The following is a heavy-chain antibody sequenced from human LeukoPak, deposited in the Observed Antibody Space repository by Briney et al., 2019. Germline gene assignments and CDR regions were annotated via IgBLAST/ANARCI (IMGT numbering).Heavy chain of an antibody. Sequence: GGSLRLSCAASGFTFSTNSMNWVRQAPGKGLEWISYISTSRSTIYYADSVKGRFTISSDNANNSLYLQMNSLRAEDTAVYYCARSLRTAFDIWGQGTMVTVSS. CDR2: ISTSRSTI. CDR3: ARSLRTAFDI. V-gene: IGHV3-48*01. D-gene: IGHD3-3*01. J-gene: IGHJ3*02. CDR1: GFTFSTNS.